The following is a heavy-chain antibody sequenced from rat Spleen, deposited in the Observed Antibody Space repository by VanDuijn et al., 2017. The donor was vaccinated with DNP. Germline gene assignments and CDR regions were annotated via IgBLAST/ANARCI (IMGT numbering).Heavy chain of an antibody. CDR1: GFSLSSYH. Sequence: QVQLKESGPGLVQPSQTLSLTCTVSGFSLSSYHVSWVRQPPVMSLVWMGSIWAAGGTNYNSAVQSRLSISRDTPKSQVYLEMHSLQPEDTGTYYCTRHEYYFDYWGKGVMVTVSS. J-gene: IGHJ2*01. CDR3: TRHEYYFDY. CDR2: IWAAGGT. V-gene: IGHV2-72*01.